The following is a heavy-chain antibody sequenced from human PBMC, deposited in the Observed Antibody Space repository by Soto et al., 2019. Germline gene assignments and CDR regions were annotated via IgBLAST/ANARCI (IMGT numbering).Heavy chain of an antibody. D-gene: IGHD3-22*01. J-gene: IGHJ4*02. CDR3: ARMIPAYYYASNGYFPEYYVDY. CDR1: GFSLSTSGVV. Sequence: SGPTRVNPPQTLTLTCTFSGFSLSTSGVVVGCIRQPPGKALEWLALIYWDDDKRYSPSLKSRLTITKDTYKNKVVLTMTNMDPVETATYDSARMIPAYYYASNGYFPEYYVDYWGQGTRVKVSS. V-gene: IGHV2-5*02. CDR2: IYWDDDK.